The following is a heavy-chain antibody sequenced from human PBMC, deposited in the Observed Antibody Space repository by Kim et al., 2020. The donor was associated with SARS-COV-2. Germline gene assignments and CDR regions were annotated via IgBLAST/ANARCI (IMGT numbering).Heavy chain of an antibody. CDR2: INHSGST. J-gene: IGHJ6*02. V-gene: IGHV4-34*01. CDR1: GGSFSGYY. D-gene: IGHD5-12*01. Sequence: SETLSLTCAVYGGSFSGYYWSWIRQPPGKGLEWIGEINHSGSTNYNPSLKSRVTISVDTSKNQFSLKLSSVTAADTAVYYCARFTDIVATGPGTYYYYGMDVWGQGTTVTVSS. CDR3: ARFTDIVATGPGTYYYYGMDV.